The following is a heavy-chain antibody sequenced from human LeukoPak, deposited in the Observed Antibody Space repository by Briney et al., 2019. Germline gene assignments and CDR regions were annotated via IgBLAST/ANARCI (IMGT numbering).Heavy chain of an antibody. V-gene: IGHV3-23*01. CDR1: GFTFSSYA. CDR2: VSGGGHNT. J-gene: IGHJ4*02. Sequence: AGGSLRLSCVASGFTFSSYAMSWVRQAPGKGLEWVSVVSGGGHNTYYADSVKGRFTMSRDNSKRTAYLQMNSLRAEDTAVYYCAKDRSSWYYPFDSWGQGTLVTVSS. D-gene: IGHD3-3*01. CDR3: AKDRSSWYYPFDS.